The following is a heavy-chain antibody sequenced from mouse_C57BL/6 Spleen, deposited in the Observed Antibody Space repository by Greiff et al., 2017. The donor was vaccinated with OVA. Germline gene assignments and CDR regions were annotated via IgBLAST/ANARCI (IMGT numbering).Heavy chain of an antibody. CDR3: ARRDYYGIYARDC. CDR1: GFTFSDYG. V-gene: IGHV5-17*01. D-gene: IGHD1-1*01. Sequence: EVKLMESGGGLVKPGGSLKLSCAASGFTFSDYGMHWVRQAPEKGLEWVAYISSGSSTIYYADTVKGRFTISRDNAKNTLFLQMTSLRSEDTAMYYCARRDYYGIYARDCWGQGTSVTVSS. CDR2: ISSGSSTI. J-gene: IGHJ4*01.